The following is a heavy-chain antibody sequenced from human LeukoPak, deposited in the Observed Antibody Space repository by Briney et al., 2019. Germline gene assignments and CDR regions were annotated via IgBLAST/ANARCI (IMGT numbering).Heavy chain of an antibody. CDR3: ARDYYDSSGYDD. Sequence: SETLSLTCTVSGGSISSYYWSWIRQPPGKGLEWIGYIYYSGSTNYNPSLKSRVTISVDTSKNQFSLKLSSVTAADTAVYYCARDYYDSSGYDDWGQGTLVTVSS. J-gene: IGHJ1*01. V-gene: IGHV4-59*01. CDR2: IYYSGST. CDR1: GGSISSYY. D-gene: IGHD3-22*01.